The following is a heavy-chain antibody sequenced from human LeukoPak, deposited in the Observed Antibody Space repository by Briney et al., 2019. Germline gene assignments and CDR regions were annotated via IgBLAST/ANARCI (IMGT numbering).Heavy chain of an antibody. V-gene: IGHV3-30*18. Sequence: GRSLRLSCAASGFTFSSYGMHWVRQAPGKGLEWVAVISYDGSNKYYAGSVKGRFTISRDNSKNTLYLQMNSLRAEDTAVYYCAKADGSGSYYGYWGQGTLVTVSS. CDR3: AKADGSGSYYGY. J-gene: IGHJ4*02. CDR2: ISYDGSNK. CDR1: GFTFSSYG. D-gene: IGHD3-10*01.